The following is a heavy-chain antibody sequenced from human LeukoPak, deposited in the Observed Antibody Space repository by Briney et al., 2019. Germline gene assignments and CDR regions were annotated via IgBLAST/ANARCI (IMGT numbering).Heavy chain of an antibody. Sequence: GGSLRLSCAASGFTFSSYAMSWVRQAPGKGLEWVANIKQDGSEKYYVDSVKGRFTISRDNAKNSLYLQMNSLRAEDTAVYYCARDRVLGVRGVITYYYGMDVWGQGTTVTVSS. V-gene: IGHV3-7*03. J-gene: IGHJ6*02. D-gene: IGHD3-10*01. CDR2: IKQDGSEK. CDR1: GFTFSSYA. CDR3: ARDRVLGVRGVITYYYGMDV.